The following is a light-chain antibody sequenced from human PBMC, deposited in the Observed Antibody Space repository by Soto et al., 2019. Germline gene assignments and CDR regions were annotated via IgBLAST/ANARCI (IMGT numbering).Light chain of an antibody. CDR1: QDISNY. J-gene: IGKJ4*01. CDR2: DAS. Sequence: DIQMTQSPSSLSASVGDRVTITCQASQDISNYLNWSQQKPGKAPTLLIYDASNLETGVPSRFSGSGSATDFTFTISSLQPEDIATYYCQQYDNLPPLTFGGGTKVEIK. CDR3: QQYDNLPPLT. V-gene: IGKV1-33*01.